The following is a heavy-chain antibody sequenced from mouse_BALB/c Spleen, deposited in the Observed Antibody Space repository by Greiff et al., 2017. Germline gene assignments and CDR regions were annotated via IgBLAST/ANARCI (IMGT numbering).Heavy chain of an antibody. CDR2: IRSESNNSAT. CDR3: VRHPYDYEFTYYFDY. J-gene: IGHJ2*01. CDR1: GFTFNTYA. Sequence: EVKLVESGAGLVQPKGSLKLSCAASGFTFNTYAMNWVRQPPGKGLDWVARIRSESNNSATYYADSVKDTFTISRADSQSILYLQMNNLKTEDTAMYYCVRHPYDYEFTYYFDYWGQGTTLTVSA. D-gene: IGHD2-4*01. V-gene: IGHV10-1*02.